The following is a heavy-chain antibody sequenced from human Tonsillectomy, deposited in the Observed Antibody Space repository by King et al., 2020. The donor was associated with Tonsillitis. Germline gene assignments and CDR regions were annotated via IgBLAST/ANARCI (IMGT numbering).Heavy chain of an antibody. D-gene: IGHD3-10*01. CDR1: GGSISSGGYY. J-gene: IGHJ5*02. V-gene: IGHV4-30-2*01. Sequence: LQLQESGSGLVKPSQTLSLTCAVSGGSISSGGYYWSWIRQPPGKGLEWIGYIYKSRVTISVDRSKNQFSLKLNSVTAADTAVYYCARGPPGPPKDLNWFDPWGQGTLVTVSS. CDR2: IY. CDR3: ARGPPGPPKDLNWFDP.